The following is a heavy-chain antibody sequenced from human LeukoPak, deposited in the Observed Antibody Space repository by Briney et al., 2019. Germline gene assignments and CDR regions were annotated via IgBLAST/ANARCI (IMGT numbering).Heavy chain of an antibody. CDR3: ARKMGYSGVVEDAFDI. J-gene: IGHJ3*02. CDR1: GYTFTSYG. D-gene: IGHD5-12*01. V-gene: IGHV1-18*01. Sequence: ASVEVSCKASGYTFTSYGISWVRQAPGQGLEWMGWISAYNGNTNYAQKLQGRVTMTTDTSTSTAYMELRSLRSDDTAVCYCARKMGYSGVVEDAFDIWGQGTMVTVSS. CDR2: ISAYNGNT.